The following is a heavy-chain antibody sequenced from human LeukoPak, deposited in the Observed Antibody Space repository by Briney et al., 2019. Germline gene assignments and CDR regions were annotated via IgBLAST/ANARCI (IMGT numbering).Heavy chain of an antibody. CDR2: ISAYNGNT. D-gene: IGHD6-6*01. J-gene: IGHJ6*02. Sequence: ASVKVSCKASGYTFTSYGISWVRQAPGQGLEWMGRISAYNGNTNYAQKLQGRVTMTTDTSTSTAYMELRSLRSDDTAVYYCARLPLVRDYYYYYGMDVWGQGTTVTVSS. V-gene: IGHV1-18*01. CDR1: GYTFTSYG. CDR3: ARLPLVRDYYYYYGMDV.